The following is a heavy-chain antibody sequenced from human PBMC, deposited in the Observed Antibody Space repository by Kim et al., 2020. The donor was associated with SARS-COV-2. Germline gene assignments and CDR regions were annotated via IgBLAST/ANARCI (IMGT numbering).Heavy chain of an antibody. D-gene: IGHD1-26*01. CDR1: GGSISSSSYY. CDR3: ASLHLGELPVYYFDY. J-gene: IGHJ4*02. V-gene: IGHV4-39*01. CDR2: IYYSGST. Sequence: SETLSLTCTVSGGSISSSSYYWGWIRQPPGKGLEWIGSIYYSGSTYYNPSLKSRVTISVDTSKNQFSLKLSSVTAADTAVYYCASLHLGELPVYYFDYWGQGTLVTVSS.